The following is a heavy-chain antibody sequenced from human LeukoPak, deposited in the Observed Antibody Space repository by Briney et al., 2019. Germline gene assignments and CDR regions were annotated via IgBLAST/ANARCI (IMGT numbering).Heavy chain of an antibody. CDR2: IYTSGST. CDR3: ARDRVSYYYGSGSYRMPFWFDP. CDR1: GGSISSYY. D-gene: IGHD3-10*01. Sequence: NSSETLSLTCTVSGGSISSYYWSWIRQPAGKGLEWIGRIYTSGSTNYNPSLKSRVTMSVDTSKNQFSLKLSSVTAADTAVYYCARDRVSYYYGSGSYRMPFWFDPWGQGTLVTVSS. V-gene: IGHV4-4*07. J-gene: IGHJ5*02.